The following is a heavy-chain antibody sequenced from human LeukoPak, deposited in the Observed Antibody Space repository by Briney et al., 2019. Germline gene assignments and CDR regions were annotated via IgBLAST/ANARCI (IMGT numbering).Heavy chain of an antibody. V-gene: IGHV4-38-2*02. CDR2: IYHSGST. Sequence: SETLSLTCTVSGYSISSGYYWGWIRQPPGKALERIGSIYHSGSTYYNPSLNSRVTISGDTSKDQFSLKLSSVTAADTAVYYCARAGHDSSGYYYPTFDYWGQGTLVTVSS. CDR1: GYSISSGYY. J-gene: IGHJ4*02. CDR3: ARAGHDSSGYYYPTFDY. D-gene: IGHD3-22*01.